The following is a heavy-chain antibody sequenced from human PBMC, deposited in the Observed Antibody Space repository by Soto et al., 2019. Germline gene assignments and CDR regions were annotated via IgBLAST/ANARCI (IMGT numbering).Heavy chain of an antibody. J-gene: IGHJ5*02. D-gene: IGHD6-19*01. V-gene: IGHV1-18*01. CDR3: ARESPGIAVAYNWFDP. CDR1: GYTFTRYG. Sequence: ASVKVSCKASGYTFTRYGISWVRQAPEQGLEWMGWISAYNGNTNYAQKLQGRVTMTTDTSTSTAYMELRSLRSDDTAVYYCARESPGIAVAYNWFDPWGQGTLVTVSS. CDR2: ISAYNGNT.